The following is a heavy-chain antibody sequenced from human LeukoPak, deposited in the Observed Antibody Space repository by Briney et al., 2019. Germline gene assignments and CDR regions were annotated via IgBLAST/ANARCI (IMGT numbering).Heavy chain of an antibody. CDR3: ARLVRNSSGWYGHYYYYGMDV. CDR2: IYYSGST. J-gene: IGHJ6*02. Sequence: SETLSLTCTVSGGSISSYYWSWIRQPPGKGLEWIGYIYYSGSTNYNPSLKSRVTISVDTSKNQFSLKLSSVTAADTAVYYCARLVRNSSGWYGHYYYYGMDVWGQGTTITVSS. D-gene: IGHD6-19*01. CDR1: GGSISSYY. V-gene: IGHV4-59*08.